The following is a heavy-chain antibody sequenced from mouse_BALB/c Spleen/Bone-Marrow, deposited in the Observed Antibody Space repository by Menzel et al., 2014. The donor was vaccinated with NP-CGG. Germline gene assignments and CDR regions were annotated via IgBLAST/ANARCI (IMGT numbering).Heavy chain of an antibody. D-gene: IGHD4-1*01. CDR2: IDPANGNT. J-gene: IGHJ1*01. CDR1: GFNIKDTY. CDR3: ARWGKLGRGYFDV. V-gene: IGHV14-3*02. Sequence: VQLQQSGAELVKPGASVKLSCTASGFNIKDTYMHWVKQRPEQGLEWIGRIDPANGNTKYDPKFQGKATITADTSSNTAYRQLSSLTSEDTAVYYCARWGKLGRGYFDVWGAGTTVTVSS.